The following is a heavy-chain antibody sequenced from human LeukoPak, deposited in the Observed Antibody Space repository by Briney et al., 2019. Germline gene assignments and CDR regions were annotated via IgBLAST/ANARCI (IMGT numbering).Heavy chain of an antibody. CDR3: ASGTGASGYDSSGFDY. CDR1: GFTFSSYA. D-gene: IGHD3-22*01. Sequence: PGGSLRLSCAASGFTFSSYAMSWVRQAPGKGLEWVSSISSSSSYIYYADSVKGRFTISRDNAKNSLYLQMNSLRAEDTAVYYCASGTGASGYDSSGFDYWGQGTLVTVSS. V-gene: IGHV3-21*01. CDR2: ISSSSSYI. J-gene: IGHJ4*02.